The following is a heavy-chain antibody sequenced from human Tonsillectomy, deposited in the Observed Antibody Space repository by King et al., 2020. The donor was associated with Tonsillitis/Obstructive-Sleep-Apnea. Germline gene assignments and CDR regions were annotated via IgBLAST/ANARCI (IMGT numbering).Heavy chain of an antibody. Sequence: QLVQSGAEVKKPGASVKVSCKASGYTFTSYGISWVRQAPGQGLEWMGWISVYNGNTNYAQKFQGRVTMTTETSTSTAYMELRSLRSDDTAVYYCARGRFLEWLLRTDYYYYMDVWGKGTTVTVSS. D-gene: IGHD3-3*01. CDR2: ISVYNGNT. CDR3: ARGRFLEWLLRTDYYYYMDV. CDR1: GYTFTSYG. V-gene: IGHV1-18*01. J-gene: IGHJ6*03.